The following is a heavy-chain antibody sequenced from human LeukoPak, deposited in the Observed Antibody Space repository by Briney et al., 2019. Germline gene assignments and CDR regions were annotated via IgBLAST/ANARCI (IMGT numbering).Heavy chain of an antibody. CDR3: ARDLAIMVRGLYYFDY. J-gene: IGHJ4*02. D-gene: IGHD3-10*01. CDR2: IISIVNTA. Sequence: ASVKVSCKASGGTFSSYPISWVRQAPGQGVAWMGGIISIVNTADYAQTLQGRVTIPADESTSTAYMELSSLRSEDTAVYYCARDLAIMVRGLYYFDYWGPGTRVTVSS. V-gene: IGHV1-69*01. CDR1: GGTFSSYP.